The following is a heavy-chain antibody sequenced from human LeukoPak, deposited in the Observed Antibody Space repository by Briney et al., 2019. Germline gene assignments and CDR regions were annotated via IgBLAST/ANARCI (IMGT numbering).Heavy chain of an antibody. V-gene: IGHV4-34*01. CDR3: ARGATISETGYFDF. Sequence: SETLSLTCAVYGGSFSRYYWSWIQQSPGKGLEWIAEIDHRGDTNYNPSVKSRVTISVDTSKNQFSLKVRSLSAADTAVYYCARGATISETGYFDFWGQGTLVTVSS. CDR1: GGSFSRYY. J-gene: IGHJ4*03. D-gene: IGHD5-24*01. CDR2: IDHRGDT.